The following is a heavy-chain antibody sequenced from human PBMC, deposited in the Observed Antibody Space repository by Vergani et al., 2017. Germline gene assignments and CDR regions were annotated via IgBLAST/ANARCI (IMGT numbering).Heavy chain of an antibody. J-gene: IGHJ4*02. CDR2: ISYDGSNK. CDR3: ASSIVATISGLHY. D-gene: IGHD5-12*01. Sequence: QVQLVESGGGVVQPGRSLRLSCAASGITFSSYAMHWVRQAPGKGLEWVAVISYDGSNKYYADSVKGRFTISRDNSKNTLYLQMNSLRAEDTAVYYCASSIVATISGLHYWGQGTLVTVSS. CDR1: GITFSSYA. V-gene: IGHV3-30*04.